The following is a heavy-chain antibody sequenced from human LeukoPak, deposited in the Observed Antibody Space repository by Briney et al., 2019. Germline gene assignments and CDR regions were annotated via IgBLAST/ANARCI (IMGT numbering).Heavy chain of an antibody. Sequence: PSETLSLTCAVYGGSFSGYYWSWIRQPPGKGLEWIGEINHSGSTNYNPSLKSRVTISVDTSKNQFSLKLSSVTAADTAVYYCARHVYFHDTSGYYYSFDYWGQGTLVTVSS. J-gene: IGHJ4*02. D-gene: IGHD3-22*01. V-gene: IGHV4-34*01. CDR2: INHSGST. CDR1: GGSFSGYY. CDR3: ARHVYFHDTSGYYYSFDY.